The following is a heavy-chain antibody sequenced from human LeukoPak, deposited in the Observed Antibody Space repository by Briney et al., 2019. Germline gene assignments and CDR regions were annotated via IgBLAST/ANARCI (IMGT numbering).Heavy chain of an antibody. D-gene: IGHD6-13*01. V-gene: IGHV4-61*02. CDR2: IYTSGST. CDR3: ARVGREVAAAGTINGDWFDP. J-gene: IGHJ5*02. CDR1: GGSISSSSYY. Sequence: PSETLSLTCTVSGGSISSSSYYWGWIRQPAGKGLEWIGRIYTSGSTNYNPSLKSRVTISVDTSKNQFSLKLSSVTAADTAVYYCARVGREVAAAGTINGDWFDPWGQGTLVTVSS.